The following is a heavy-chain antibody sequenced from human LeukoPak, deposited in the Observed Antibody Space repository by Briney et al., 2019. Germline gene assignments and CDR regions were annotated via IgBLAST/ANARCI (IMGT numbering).Heavy chain of an antibody. CDR2: IKQDGSEK. D-gene: IGHD2-15*01. J-gene: IGHJ4*02. CDR1: GFTFSSYW. Sequence: GGSLRLSCAASGFTFSSYWMSWVRQAPGKGLEWVANIKQDGSEKYYVDSVKGRFTISRDNAKNSLYLQMNSLRAEDTAVYYCAREDIVVVAAADYWGQGTLVTVSS. CDR3: AREDIVVVAAADY. V-gene: IGHV3-7*01.